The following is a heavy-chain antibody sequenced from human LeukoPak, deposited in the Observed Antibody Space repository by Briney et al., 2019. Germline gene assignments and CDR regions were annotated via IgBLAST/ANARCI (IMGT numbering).Heavy chain of an antibody. Sequence: ASVKVSCKASGYTFTSYGISWVRQAPGQGLEWMGWISAYNGNTNYAQKLQGRVTMTTDTSTSTAYMELRSLRSDDTAVYYCARDPHLRQLSMGKFDYWGQGTLVTVSS. CDR2: ISAYNGNT. J-gene: IGHJ4*02. CDR1: GYTFTSYG. V-gene: IGHV1-18*01. D-gene: IGHD5-18*01. CDR3: ARDPHLRQLSMGKFDY.